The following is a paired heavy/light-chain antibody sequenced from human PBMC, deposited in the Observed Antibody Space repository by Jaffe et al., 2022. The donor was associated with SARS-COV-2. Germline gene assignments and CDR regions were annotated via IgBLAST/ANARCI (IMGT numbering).Heavy chain of an antibody. D-gene: IGHD1-26*01. Sequence: EVRLVESGGGLVKPGGSLRLSCAASGFTFSTSSMNWVRQAPGKGLEWVSSISSSGYILYADSLKGRFTISRDNANNSLYLQMDSLGAEDTAVYYCARGGGSYSQWGQGTLVTVSS. V-gene: IGHV3-21*01. CDR1: GFTFSTSS. CDR2: ISSSGYI. J-gene: IGHJ4*02. CDR3: ARGGGSYSQ.
Light chain of an antibody. CDR1: QSVSTSY. Sequence: EIVLTQSPGTLSLSPGERATLSCRASQSVSTSYLAWYQQKPGQAPRLLIYGASSRATGIPDRFSGSGSGTDFTLTIDGLEPEDFAVFYCQQYDKSPFTFGPGTKVDIK. V-gene: IGKV3-20*01. J-gene: IGKJ3*01. CDR3: QQYDKSPFT. CDR2: GAS.